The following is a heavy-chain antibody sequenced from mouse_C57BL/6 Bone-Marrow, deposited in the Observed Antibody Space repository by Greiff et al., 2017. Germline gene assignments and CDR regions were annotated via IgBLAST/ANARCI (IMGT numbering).Heavy chain of an antibody. V-gene: IGHV5-12*01. Sequence: EVKLLESGGGLVQPGGSLKLSCAASGFTFSDYYMYWVRQTPEKRLEWVAYISSGGGSTYYPDTVKGRFTISRDNTKNTLYLQMNRLKSEDTAMYYWASRWGLRQGYYYAIDYWGQGTSVTVSS. CDR1: GFTFSDYY. D-gene: IGHD2-4*01. CDR3: ASRWGLRQGYYYAIDY. J-gene: IGHJ4*01. CDR2: ISSGGGST.